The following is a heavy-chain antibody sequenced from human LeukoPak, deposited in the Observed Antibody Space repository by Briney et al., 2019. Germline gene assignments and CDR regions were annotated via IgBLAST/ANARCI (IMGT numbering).Heavy chain of an antibody. CDR2: IYYSGST. CDR3: ASGNGDYRPMYFQH. Sequence: PSETLSLTCTVSGVSISSYYWSWIRQPPGKGLEWIGYIYYSGSTNYNPSLKSRVTISVDTSKNQFSLKLSSVTAADTAVYYCASGNGDYRPMYFQHWGQGTLVTVSS. CDR1: GVSISSYY. J-gene: IGHJ1*01. D-gene: IGHD4-17*01. V-gene: IGHV4-59*08.